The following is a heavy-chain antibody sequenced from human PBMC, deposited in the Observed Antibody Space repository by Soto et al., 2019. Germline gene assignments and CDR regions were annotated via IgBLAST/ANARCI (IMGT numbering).Heavy chain of an antibody. Sequence: GGSLRLSCAASGFTFDDYAMHWVRQAPGKGLEWVSGISWNSGSIGYADSVKGRFTISRDNVKNSLYLQMNSLRAEDTALYYCAKNNGVYYDSSGYYFDYWGQGTLVTVSS. CDR2: ISWNSGSI. CDR3: AKNNGVYYDSSGYYFDY. J-gene: IGHJ4*02. V-gene: IGHV3-9*01. D-gene: IGHD3-22*01. CDR1: GFTFDDYA.